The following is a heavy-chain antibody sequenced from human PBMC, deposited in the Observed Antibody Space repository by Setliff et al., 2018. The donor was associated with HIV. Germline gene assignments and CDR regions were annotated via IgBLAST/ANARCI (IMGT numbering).Heavy chain of an antibody. V-gene: IGHV1-2*02. D-gene: IGHD4-4*01. CDR3: ARDVDYTDAFDI. CDR2: VNPNSGDA. J-gene: IGHJ3*02. CDR1: GYTFTGHY. Sequence: ASVKVSCKASGYTFTGHYLHWVRQAPGQGLEWLGWVNPNSGDAIYAQKLQGRATMTTDTSTSTAYMELRSLRSDDTAVYYCARDVDYTDAFDIWGQGTMVTVSS.